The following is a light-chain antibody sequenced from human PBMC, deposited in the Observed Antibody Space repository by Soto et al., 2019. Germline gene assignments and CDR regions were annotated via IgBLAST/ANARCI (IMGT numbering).Light chain of an antibody. CDR2: EVS. Sequence: QSALTQPASVSGSPGQSITISCTGTSSDVGGYNFVSWYQRHPGKAPKLMIYEVSNRPSGVSSRFSGSKSGNTASLTISGLQAEDEADYYCSSYMNSSTLFYVFGTGTKLTVL. J-gene: IGLJ1*01. CDR3: SSYMNSSTLFYV. CDR1: SSDVGGYNF. V-gene: IGLV2-14*01.